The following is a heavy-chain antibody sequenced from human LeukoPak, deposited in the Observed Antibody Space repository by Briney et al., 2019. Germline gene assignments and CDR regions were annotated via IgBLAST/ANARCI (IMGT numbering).Heavy chain of an antibody. D-gene: IGHD6-13*01. CDR2: IYYSGST. CDR1: GGSISSSSYY. V-gene: IGHV4-39*07. CDR3: WGQQLIYYFDY. Sequence: SETLSLTCTVSGGSISSSSYYWGWIRRPPGKGLEWIGSIYYSGSTYYNPSLKSRVTISVDTSKNQFSLKLSSVTAADTAVYYCWGQQLIYYFDYWGQGTLVTVSS. J-gene: IGHJ4*02.